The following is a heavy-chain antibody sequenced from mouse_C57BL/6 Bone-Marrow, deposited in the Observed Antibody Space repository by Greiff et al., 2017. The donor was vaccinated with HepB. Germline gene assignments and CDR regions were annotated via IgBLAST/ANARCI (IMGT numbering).Heavy chain of an antibody. D-gene: IGHD1-1*01. J-gene: IGHJ3*01. V-gene: IGHV5-4*01. Sequence: EVKLMESGGGLVNPGGSLKLSCAASGFTFSSYAMSWVRQTPEKRLEWVATISDGGSYTYYPDNVKGRFTISRDNAKNNLYLQMSHLKSEDTAMYYCARDLYGSSYQFAYWGQGTLVTVSA. CDR3: ARDLYGSSYQFAY. CDR2: ISDGGSYT. CDR1: GFTFSSYA.